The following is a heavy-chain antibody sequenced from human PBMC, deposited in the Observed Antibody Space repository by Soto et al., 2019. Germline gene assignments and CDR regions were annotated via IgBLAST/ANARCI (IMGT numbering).Heavy chain of an antibody. CDR2: IYYSGNT. J-gene: IGHJ4*02. CDR3: TRLEYDKSNDFPYYFDY. V-gene: IGHV4-39*02. D-gene: IGHD1-20*01. Sequence: SETLSLTCTVSGGSISSSGYYWGWIRQPPGKGLEWIGSIYYSGNTYYNPSLKSRVTISVDTSKNHFSLKLSSVTATDTAVYYCTRLEYDKSNDFPYYFDYCGQRLLATVSS. CDR1: GGSISSSGYY.